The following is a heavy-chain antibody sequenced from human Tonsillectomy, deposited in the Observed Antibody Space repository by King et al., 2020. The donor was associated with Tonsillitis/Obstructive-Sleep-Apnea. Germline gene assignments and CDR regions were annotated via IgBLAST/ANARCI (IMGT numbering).Heavy chain of an antibody. CDR3: AKGISMVQGVIPFDY. Sequence: EVQLVESGGGLVQPGGSLRLSCAASGFTFSSYAMSWVRQAPGKGLEWVSSVNGRGDSTYHADSVKGRFTIPRDNSKNTLYLQMNSLRAEDTAVYYCAKGISMVQGVIPFDYWGQGTLVTVSS. J-gene: IGHJ4*02. V-gene: IGHV3-23*04. D-gene: IGHD3-10*01. CDR1: GFTFSSYA. CDR2: VNGRGDST.